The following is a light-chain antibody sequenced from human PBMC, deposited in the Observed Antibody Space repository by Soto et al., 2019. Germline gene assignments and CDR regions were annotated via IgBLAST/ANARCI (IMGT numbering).Light chain of an antibody. V-gene: IGLV2-14*01. CDR1: SSDVGGYNF. J-gene: IGLJ1*01. Sequence: QSALTQPASVSGSPGQSITISCTGTSSDVGGYNFVSWYQQHPGKAPKLMIYGVSNRASGFSDRFSASKSGNTASLTISSLQAEDEADYYCSSYTGRSTYVFGTGTKVTVL. CDR2: GVS. CDR3: SSYTGRSTYV.